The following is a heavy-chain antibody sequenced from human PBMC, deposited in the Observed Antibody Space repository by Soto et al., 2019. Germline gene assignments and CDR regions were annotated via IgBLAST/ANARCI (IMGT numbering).Heavy chain of an antibody. Sequence: EVQLVESGGGLVQPGGSLRLSCAASGFTFSSYSMNWVRQAPGKGLEWVSYISSSSSTIYYADSVKGRFTISRDNVKNSLYLQMNSLRDEDTAVYYCARDFYYDSSGYLGHGYFDYWGQGTLVTVSS. CDR3: ARDFYYDSSGYLGHGYFDY. V-gene: IGHV3-48*02. CDR1: GFTFSSYS. CDR2: ISSSSSTI. D-gene: IGHD3-22*01. J-gene: IGHJ4*02.